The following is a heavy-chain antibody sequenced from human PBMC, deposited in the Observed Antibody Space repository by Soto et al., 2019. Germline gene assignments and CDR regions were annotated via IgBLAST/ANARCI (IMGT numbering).Heavy chain of an antibody. V-gene: IGHV4-59*01. D-gene: IGHD6-13*01. Sequence: SETLSLTCTVSGGSMRNYFWTWIRQPPGKGLEWIGYIHYSGATSFFPSYNPSLRGRVTISEDTSKNQFSLKLLSVTTADTAVYFCAAGEASSRNLAPYYLDFWGQG. CDR3: AAGEASSRNLAPYYLDF. CDR1: GGSMRNYF. J-gene: IGHJ4*02. CDR2: IHYSGATSFFP.